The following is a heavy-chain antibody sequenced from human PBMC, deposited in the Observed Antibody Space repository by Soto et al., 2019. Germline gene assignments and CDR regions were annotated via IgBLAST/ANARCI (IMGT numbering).Heavy chain of an antibody. CDR2: ISYDGSNK. J-gene: IGHJ4*02. D-gene: IGHD3-9*01. Sequence: GGSLRLSCAASGFTFSSYAMHWVRQAPGKGLEWVAVISYDGSNKYYADSVKGRFTISRDNSKNTLYLQMNSLRAGDTAVYYCARDRLRYFDWLLRRGGYFDYWGQGTLVTVSS. CDR1: GFTFSSYA. V-gene: IGHV3-30-3*01. CDR3: ARDRLRYFDWLLRRGGYFDY.